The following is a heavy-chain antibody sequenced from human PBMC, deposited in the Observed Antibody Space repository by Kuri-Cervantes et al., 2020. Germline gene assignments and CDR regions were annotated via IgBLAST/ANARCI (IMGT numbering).Heavy chain of an antibody. V-gene: IGHV3-19*01. CDR1: GFTFSNSD. CDR3: ARDYYYGSGSYGVDGMGV. J-gene: IGHJ6*02. D-gene: IGHD3-10*01. CDR2: VSWNGSRT. Sequence: GESLKISCAASGFTFSNSDMNWVRQAPGKGLEWVSGVSWNGSRTHYADSVKGRFTISRDNAKKSLYLQMNSLRAEDTAVYYCARDYYYGSGSYGVDGMGVWGQGTTVTVSS.